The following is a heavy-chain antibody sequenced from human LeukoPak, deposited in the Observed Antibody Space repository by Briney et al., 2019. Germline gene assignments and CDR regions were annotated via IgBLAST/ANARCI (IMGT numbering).Heavy chain of an antibody. Sequence: GGSLRLSCAASGFTFSTYWMTWVRQAPGKGLEWVGNIKGDGSEKYYLDSVKGRFTISRDNAKNSLYLQMNSLRAEDTAVYYCARVWSPPYTSRWPYYFDWWGQGTLVTVSS. J-gene: IGHJ4*02. CDR1: GFTFSTYW. D-gene: IGHD6-13*01. CDR3: ARVWSPPYTSRWPYYFDW. CDR2: IKGDGSEK. V-gene: IGHV3-7*01.